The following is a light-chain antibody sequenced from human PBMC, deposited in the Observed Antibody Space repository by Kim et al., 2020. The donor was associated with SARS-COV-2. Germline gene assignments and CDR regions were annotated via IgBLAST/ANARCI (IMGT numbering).Light chain of an antibody. CDR3: QQYYSYPPT. J-gene: IGKJ4*01. Sequence: GSTGDRVTLTCRASQGISSYLAWYQQKPEKAPKLLVYAASTLQSGVPSHFSGSGSGTDFTLTISCLQSEDFATYFCQQYYSYPPTFGGGTKVDIK. CDR1: QGISSY. CDR2: AAS. V-gene: IGKV1-8*01.